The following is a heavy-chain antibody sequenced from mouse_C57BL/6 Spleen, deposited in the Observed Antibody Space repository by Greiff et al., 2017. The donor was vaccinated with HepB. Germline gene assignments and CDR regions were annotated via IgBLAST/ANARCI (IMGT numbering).Heavy chain of an antibody. CDR2: ISYDGSN. J-gene: IGHJ2*01. D-gene: IGHD2-1*01. CDR3: ARDLYGNYWFFDY. CDR1: GYSITSGYY. V-gene: IGHV3-6*01. Sequence: QLQESGPGLVKPSQSLSLTCSVTGYSITSGYYWNWIRQFPGNKLEWMGYISYDGSNNYNPSLKNRISITRDTSKNQFFLKLNSVTTEDTATYYCARDLYGNYWFFDYWGQGTTLTVSS.